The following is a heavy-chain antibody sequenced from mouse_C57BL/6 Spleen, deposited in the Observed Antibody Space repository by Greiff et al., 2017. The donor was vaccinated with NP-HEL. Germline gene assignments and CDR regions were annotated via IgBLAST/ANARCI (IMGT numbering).Heavy chain of an antibody. D-gene: IGHD3-3*01. Sequence: VQLQESGPELVKPGASVKISCKASGYAFSSSWMNWVKQRPGKGLEWIGRIYPGDGDTNYNGKFKGKATLTADKSSSTAYMQLSSLTSEDSAVYFCGGGTFDYWGQGTTLTVSS. CDR1: GYAFSSSW. J-gene: IGHJ2*01. V-gene: IGHV1-82*01. CDR3: GGGTFDY. CDR2: IYPGDGDT.